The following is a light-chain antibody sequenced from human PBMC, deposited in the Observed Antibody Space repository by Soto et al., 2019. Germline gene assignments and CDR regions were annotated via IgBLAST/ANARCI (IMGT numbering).Light chain of an antibody. J-gene: IGKJ5*01. CDR1: QDISSF. V-gene: IGKV1-9*01. CDR3: QHLHSYPFT. Sequence: IQLTQSPSSLSASVGYRFTITCRASQDISSFLAWYQQKPGKAPKLLIYAASTLQSGVPSRFSGSGSGTDFTLIISSLQPEDFAAYYCQHLHSYPFTFGQGTRLEIK. CDR2: AAS.